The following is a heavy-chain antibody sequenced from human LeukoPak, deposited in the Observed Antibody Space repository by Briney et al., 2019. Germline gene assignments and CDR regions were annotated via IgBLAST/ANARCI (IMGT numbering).Heavy chain of an antibody. CDR1: GFTFSSYA. CDR3: AKKAVAGYYYYMDV. CDR2: ISGSAGST. D-gene: IGHD6-19*01. J-gene: IGHJ6*03. Sequence: GGSLRLSCAVSGFTFSSYAMSWVRQAPGKGLEWVSLISGSAGSTYYADSVKGRFTISRDNSKNTLCLQMNSLRPEDTAVYYCAKKAVAGYYYYMDVWGKGTAVTVSS. V-gene: IGHV3-23*01.